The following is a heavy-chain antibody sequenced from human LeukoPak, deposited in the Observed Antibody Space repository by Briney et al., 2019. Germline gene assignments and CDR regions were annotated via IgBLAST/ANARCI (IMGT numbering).Heavy chain of an antibody. CDR2: ISSSSSTI. CDR3: ARDGEYSSSWYSWFDP. Sequence: HPGGSLRLSCVASGFTFSSFWMNWVRQAPGKGLEWVSYISSSSSTIYYADPVKGRFTISRDNAKNSLYLQMNSLRAEDTAVYYCARDGEYSSSWYSWFDPWGQGTLVTVSS. V-gene: IGHV3-48*04. J-gene: IGHJ5*02. D-gene: IGHD6-13*01. CDR1: GFTFSSFW.